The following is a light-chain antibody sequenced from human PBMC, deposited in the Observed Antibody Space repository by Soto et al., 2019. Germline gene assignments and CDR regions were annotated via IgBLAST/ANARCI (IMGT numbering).Light chain of an antibody. CDR2: DTS. CDR1: TGAVTSGHY. V-gene: IGLV7-46*01. CDR3: LLSYSGARVV. J-gene: IGLJ2*01. Sequence: QVVVTQEPSLTVSPGGTGTLTCGSSTGAVTSGHYPYWFQQKPGQAPRTLIYDTSNKHSWTPARFSGSLLGGKAALTLSGAQPEDEAEYYCLLSYSGARVVFGGGTTLTVL.